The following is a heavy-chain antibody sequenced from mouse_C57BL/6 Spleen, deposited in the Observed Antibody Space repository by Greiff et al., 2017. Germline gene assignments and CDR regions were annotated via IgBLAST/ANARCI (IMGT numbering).Heavy chain of an antibody. CDR3: ARELGQAMDY. V-gene: IGHV1-80*01. CDR1: GYAFSSYW. D-gene: IGHD4-1*01. Sequence: VKLVESGAELVKPGASVKISCKASGYAFSSYWMNWVKQRPGQGLEWIGQIYPGDGDTNYNGKFKGKATLTADKSSSTAYMQLSSLTSEDSAVYFCARELGQAMDYWGQGTSVTVSS. J-gene: IGHJ4*01. CDR2: IYPGDGDT.